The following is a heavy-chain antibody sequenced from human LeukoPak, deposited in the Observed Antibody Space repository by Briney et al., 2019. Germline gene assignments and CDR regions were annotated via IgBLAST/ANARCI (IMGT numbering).Heavy chain of an antibody. V-gene: IGHV3-53*01. CDR2: IYSDGTT. Sequence: GGSLRLSCAASGFTVSSNYMSWVRQAPERGLEWVSIIYSDGTTYYADSVKGRFAISRDNSKNTLYLQMNSLRAEDTAVYYCARDPGWGAFDIWGQGTMVTVSS. D-gene: IGHD1-26*01. CDR1: GFTVSSNY. J-gene: IGHJ3*02. CDR3: ARDPGWGAFDI.